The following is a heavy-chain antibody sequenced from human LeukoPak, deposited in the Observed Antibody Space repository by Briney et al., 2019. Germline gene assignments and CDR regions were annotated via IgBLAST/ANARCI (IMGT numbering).Heavy chain of an antibody. J-gene: IGHJ4*02. Sequence: ASVKVSCKASGYTLTDYYLHWVRQAPGQELEWMGWINPKDGGTNYAQKFRGRVTMTTDTSITTAYMDLNSLRSDDTAVYYCARESPYSSSWFDNWGQGTPVTVSS. D-gene: IGHD6-13*01. CDR3: ARESPYSSSWFDN. V-gene: IGHV1-2*02. CDR2: INPKDGGT. CDR1: GYTLTDYY.